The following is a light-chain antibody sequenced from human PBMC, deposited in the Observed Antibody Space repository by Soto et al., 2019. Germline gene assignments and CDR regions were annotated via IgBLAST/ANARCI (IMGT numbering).Light chain of an antibody. CDR3: HQSYSAPFT. V-gene: IGKV1-39*01. J-gene: IGKJ4*01. Sequence: DIQTTQSPSSLSASVGDRVTITCRASQSISNYLNWYQQKPGKAPKLLIYATSNLRVGVPPRFSGDGSGTDFTLTNSGLQPEDIATYYCHQSYSAPFTFGGGTKVEI. CDR1: QSISNY. CDR2: ATS.